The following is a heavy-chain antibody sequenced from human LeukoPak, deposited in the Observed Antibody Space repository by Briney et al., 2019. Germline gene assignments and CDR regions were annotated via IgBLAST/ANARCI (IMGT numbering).Heavy chain of an antibody. J-gene: IGHJ4*02. V-gene: IGHV5-51*01. D-gene: IGHD6-13*01. CDR3: ARREQQLWDFDY. CDR2: IYPDDSDT. CDR1: GYSFSNSW. Sequence: GESLKISCKGSGYSFSNSWIAWVRQMPGKGLEWMGIIYPDDSDTRYSPSFQGQVTISADKSISTAYLQWSSLKASDTAMYYCARREQQLWDFDYWGQGTLVTVSS.